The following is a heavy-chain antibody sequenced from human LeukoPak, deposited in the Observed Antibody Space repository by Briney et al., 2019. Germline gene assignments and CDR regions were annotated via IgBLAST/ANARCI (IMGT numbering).Heavy chain of an antibody. J-gene: IGHJ4*02. CDR3: ARAVEITMIVVVSHFDY. Sequence: PSETLSLTCTVSGGSISSGDYYWRWIRQLRGKGLEWIEYIYYSGSTYYNPSLKSRVTISVDTSKNQFSLKLSSVTAADTAVYYCARAVEITMIVVVSHFDYWGQGTLVTVSS. CDR1: GGSISSGDYY. D-gene: IGHD3-22*01. V-gene: IGHV4-30-4*01. CDR2: IYYSGST.